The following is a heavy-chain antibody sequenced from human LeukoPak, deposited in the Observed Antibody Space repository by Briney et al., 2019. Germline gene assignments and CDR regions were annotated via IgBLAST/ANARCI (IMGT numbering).Heavy chain of an antibody. D-gene: IGHD3-10*01. J-gene: IGHJ6*02. V-gene: IGHV3-23*01. CDR1: GFTFSSYA. CDR3: AKDSEFLWFGESVYLSGMDV. Sequence: GGSLRLSCAASGFTFSSYAMSCVRQAPGKGVEWVSTISGSGGSTYYADSVKGRFTISRDNSKNTLYLQMNSLRADDTAVYFLAKDSEFLWFGESVYLSGMDVWGQGTTVTV. CDR2: ISGSGGST.